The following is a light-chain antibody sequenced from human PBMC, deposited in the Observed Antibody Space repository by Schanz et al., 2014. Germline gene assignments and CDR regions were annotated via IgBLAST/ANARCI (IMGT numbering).Light chain of an antibody. CDR3: QQSYSPPFT. CDR2: GAS. J-gene: IGKJ3*01. Sequence: DIQLTQSPSSLSASVGDRVTISCRASQSITSFLNWYQHKPGRAPKLLIFGASSLQSGVPSRFSGSGSRTDLALTISSLQPEDFATYYCQQSYSPPFTFGPGTKVDIK. CDR1: QSITSF. V-gene: IGKV1-39*01.